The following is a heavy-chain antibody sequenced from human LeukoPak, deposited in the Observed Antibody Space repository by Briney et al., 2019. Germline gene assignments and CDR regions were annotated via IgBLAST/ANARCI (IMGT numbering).Heavy chain of an antibody. Sequence: SETLSLTCTFSSYSISTQYNWACIRQPPGKPLEWISTVSHTGSPFYSPSLKSRVTISLDSSIKQFSLRLTHVTAADTAVYFCVGAPTGFTFAFPPSLESWGQGVLVSVSS. CDR2: VSHTGSP. CDR3: VGAPTGFTFAFPPSLES. CDR1: SYSISTQYN. D-gene: IGHD3-16*01. V-gene: IGHV4-38-2*02. J-gene: IGHJ4*02.